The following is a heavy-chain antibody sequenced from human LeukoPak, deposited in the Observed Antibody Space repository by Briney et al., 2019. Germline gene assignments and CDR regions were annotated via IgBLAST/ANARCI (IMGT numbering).Heavy chain of an antibody. CDR3: ARDSTGDAFDI. J-gene: IGHJ3*02. CDR2: IYYSGST. Sequence: SETLSLTCTVSGGSISSYYWSWIRQPPGKGLEWIGYIYYSGSTNYNPSLKSRVTISVDTSENQFSLKLSSVTAADTAVYYCARDSTGDAFDIWGQGTMVTVSS. V-gene: IGHV4-59*01. D-gene: IGHD4-17*01. CDR1: GGSISSYY.